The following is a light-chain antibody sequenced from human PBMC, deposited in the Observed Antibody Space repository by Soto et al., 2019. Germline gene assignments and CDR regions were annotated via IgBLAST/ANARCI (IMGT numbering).Light chain of an antibody. V-gene: IGKV3-15*01. J-gene: IGKJ4*01. CDR2: GAS. CDR1: QSASNN. CDR3: QQYHGWPST. Sequence: EIVMSPSPATLSVSPGERATLSFRASQSASNNLAWYQQRPGKAPRLLIQGASTRATGIPARFSGSGSGTEFTLTISSLQSEDFAVYYCQQYHGWPSTFGGGTKVDIK.